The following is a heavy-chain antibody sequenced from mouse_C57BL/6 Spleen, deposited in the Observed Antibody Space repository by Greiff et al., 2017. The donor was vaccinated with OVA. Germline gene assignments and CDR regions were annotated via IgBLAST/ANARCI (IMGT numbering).Heavy chain of an antibody. V-gene: IGHV1-82*01. J-gene: IGHJ2*01. CDR1: GYAFSSSW. Sequence: QVQLQQSGPELVKPGASVKISCKASGYAFSSSWMNWVKQRPGKGLEWIGRIYPGDGDTNYNGKFKGKATLTADKSSSTAYMQLSSLTSEDSAVYVCARRVITTVNLFDYWGQGTTLTVSS. CDR2: IYPGDGDT. CDR3: ARRVITTVNLFDY. D-gene: IGHD1-1*01.